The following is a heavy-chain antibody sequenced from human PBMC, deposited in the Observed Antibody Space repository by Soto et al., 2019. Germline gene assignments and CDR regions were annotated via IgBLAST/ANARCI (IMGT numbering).Heavy chain of an antibody. CDR2: IKSDGSST. Sequence: EVQLVESGVGLVQPGGSLRLSCAASGFAFSNNWMHWVSQAPGKGLEWVSRIKSDGSSTNYADSVKGRFTISRDNAKNTLYLQMSGLGADDTAIYYCASYYYYYYMDVWGKGTTVTVSS. V-gene: IGHV3-74*01. J-gene: IGHJ6*03. CDR1: GFAFSNNW. CDR3: ASYYYYYYMDV.